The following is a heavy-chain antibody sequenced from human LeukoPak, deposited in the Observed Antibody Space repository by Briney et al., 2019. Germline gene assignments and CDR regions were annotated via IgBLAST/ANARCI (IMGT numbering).Heavy chain of an antibody. V-gene: IGHV3-23*01. D-gene: IGHD1-26*01. J-gene: IGHJ4*02. CDR2: IRSSNSGGST. Sequence: GGSLRLSCVASGFTFSNYAMNWVRQAPGKGLEWVSVIRSSNSGGSTYYADSVKGRFTISRDNSKNTLYLQVNSLRVEDTAVYYCAKDRLGAMMYFDFWGQGTLVTVSS. CDR3: AKDRLGAMMYFDF. CDR1: GFTFSNYA.